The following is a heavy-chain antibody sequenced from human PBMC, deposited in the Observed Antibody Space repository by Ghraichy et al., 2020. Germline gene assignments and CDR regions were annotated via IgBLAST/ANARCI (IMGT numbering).Heavy chain of an antibody. CDR2: IRFDGRNE. CDR3: AKDQGIGMADIDAFDV. D-gene: IGHD6-19*01. J-gene: IGHJ3*01. CDR1: GFTFSSFG. V-gene: IGHV3-30*02. Sequence: GESLNISCVASGFTFSSFGMHWVRQAPGKGLEWVAFIRFDGRNECYAESVKGRLTISRDSSKNTVYLQMKSLRAEDTAVYYCAKDQGIGMADIDAFDVWGQGTVVTVSS.